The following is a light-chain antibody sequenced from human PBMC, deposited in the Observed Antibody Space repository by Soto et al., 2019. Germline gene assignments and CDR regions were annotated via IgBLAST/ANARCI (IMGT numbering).Light chain of an antibody. CDR3: SSYTSSSTYV. CDR2: DVS. Sequence: QSALTQPPSVSGSPGQSVTISCTGTSSDVGSYNRVSWYQQPPGTAPKVMIYDVSNRPSGVPDRFSGSKSGNTASLTISGFQAEDESDYYCSSYTSSSTYVFGTGTKLTVL. V-gene: IGLV2-18*02. CDR1: SSDVGSYNR. J-gene: IGLJ1*01.